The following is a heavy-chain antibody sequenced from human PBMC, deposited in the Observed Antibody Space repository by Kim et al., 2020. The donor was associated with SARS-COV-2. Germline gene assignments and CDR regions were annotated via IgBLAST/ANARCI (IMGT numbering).Heavy chain of an antibody. CDR3: ERGNYLGYCSSTSCYKSRSYYYYGIDV. Sequence: SETLSLTCAVYGGSFSGYYWSWIRQPPGKGLEWIGEINHSGSTNYNPSLKSRVTISVDTSKNQFSLKLSSVTAADTAVYYCERGNYLGYCSSTSCYKSRSYYYYGIDVGGQGTTVTVSS. V-gene: IGHV4-34*01. J-gene: IGHJ6*02. D-gene: IGHD2-2*02. CDR1: GGSFSGYY. CDR2: INHSGST.